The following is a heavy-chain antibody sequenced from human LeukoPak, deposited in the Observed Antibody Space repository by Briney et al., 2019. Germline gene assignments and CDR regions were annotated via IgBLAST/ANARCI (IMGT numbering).Heavy chain of an antibody. Sequence: GASVKVSCKASGGTFSSYAISWVRQAPGQGLEWMGGIIPIFGTANYAQKFQGRVTITADESTSTAYMELSSLRSEDTAVYYCARSIVVVPYKPFDPWGQGTLVTVSS. J-gene: IGHJ5*02. D-gene: IGHD2-2*01. CDR2: IIPIFGTA. CDR3: ARSIVVVPYKPFDP. V-gene: IGHV1-69*13. CDR1: GGTFSSYA.